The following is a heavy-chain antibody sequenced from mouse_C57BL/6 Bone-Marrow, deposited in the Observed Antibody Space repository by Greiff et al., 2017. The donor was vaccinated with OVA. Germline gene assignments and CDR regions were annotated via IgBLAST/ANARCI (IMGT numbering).Heavy chain of an antibody. CDR3: ARPRV. CDR2: IDPSDSYT. CDR1: GYTFTSYW. Sequence: QVQLQQSGAELVKPGASVKLSCKASGYTFTSYWMQWVKQRPGQGLEWIGEIDPSDSYTNYNQKFKGKATLTVDTSSSTAYMQLSSLTSEDSAVYYCARPRVWGTGTTVTVSS. J-gene: IGHJ1*03. V-gene: IGHV1-50*01.